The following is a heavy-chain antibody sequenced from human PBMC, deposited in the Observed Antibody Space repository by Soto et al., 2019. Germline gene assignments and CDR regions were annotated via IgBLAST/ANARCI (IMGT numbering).Heavy chain of an antibody. D-gene: IGHD3-3*01. CDR1: GGTFSSYA. CDR3: ARVQSYYDFWSGYRFDY. V-gene: IGHV1-69*06. J-gene: IGHJ4*02. Sequence: GASVKVCCTASGGTFSSYAISWVRQAPGQGLEWMGGIIPIFGTANYAQKFQGRVTITADKSTSTAYMELSSLRSEDTAVYYCARVQSYYDFWSGYRFDYGGQGTLVTVYS. CDR2: IIPIFGTA.